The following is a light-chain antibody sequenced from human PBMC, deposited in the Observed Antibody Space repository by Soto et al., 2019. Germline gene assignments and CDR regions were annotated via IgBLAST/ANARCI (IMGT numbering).Light chain of an antibody. V-gene: IGKV3-20*01. J-gene: IGKJ3*01. CDR3: QQYGDSVFT. CDR2: GAS. Sequence: EIVLTQSPGTLSLSPGERATHSCRASQSFRSSYLTWYHQKPGQAPRLLIFGASSRATGTPDRISGSGSGTDYTLTINRLEPEDFGVYYCQQYGDSVFTFGPGTTVEIK. CDR1: QSFRSSY.